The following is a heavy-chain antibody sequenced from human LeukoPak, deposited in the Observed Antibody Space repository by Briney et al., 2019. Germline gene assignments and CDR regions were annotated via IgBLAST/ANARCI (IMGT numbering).Heavy chain of an antibody. J-gene: IGHJ6*02. CDR1: GFTFTAYW. CDR3: ARDWGYYYYYGMDV. CDR2: ISSSSSYI. D-gene: IGHD3-16*01. Sequence: GGSLRLSCEGSGFTFTAYWMSWVRQAPGKGLEWVSSISSSSSYIYYADSVKGRFTISRDNAKNSLYLRMNSLRAEDTAVYYCARDWGYYYYYGMDVWGQGTTVTVSS. V-gene: IGHV3-21*01.